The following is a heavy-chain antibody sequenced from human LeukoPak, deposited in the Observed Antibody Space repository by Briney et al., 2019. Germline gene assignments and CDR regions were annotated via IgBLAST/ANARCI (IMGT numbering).Heavy chain of an antibody. CDR2: IIPILGIA. Sequence: SVKVSCKASGYTFTSYAISWVRQAPGQGLEWMGRIIPILGIANYAQKFQGRVTITADKSTSTAYMELSSLRSEDTAVYYCARDPQRRGYSKENWFDPWGQGTLVTVSS. CDR3: ARDPQRRGYSKENWFDP. V-gene: IGHV1-69*04. CDR1: GYTFTSYA. J-gene: IGHJ5*02. D-gene: IGHD5-18*01.